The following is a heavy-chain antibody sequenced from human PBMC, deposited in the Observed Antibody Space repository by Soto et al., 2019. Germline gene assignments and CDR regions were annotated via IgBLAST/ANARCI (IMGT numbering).Heavy chain of an antibody. Sequence: EVQLVESGGGLVQPEGSLRLSCAASGFSFSSYSMNWVRQAPGKGLEWVSYISSSSSTIYYADSVKGRFTISRDNAKNSLYLHMNSLRDEDTAAYYCARAGYSYGGDYWGQGTLVAVSS. D-gene: IGHD5-18*01. J-gene: IGHJ4*02. CDR3: ARAGYSYGGDY. V-gene: IGHV3-48*02. CDR1: GFSFSSYS. CDR2: ISSSSSTI.